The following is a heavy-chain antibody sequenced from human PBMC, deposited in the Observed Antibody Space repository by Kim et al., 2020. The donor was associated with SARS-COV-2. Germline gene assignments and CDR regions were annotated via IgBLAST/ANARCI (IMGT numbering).Heavy chain of an antibody. CDR1: GYTFTGYY. J-gene: IGHJ2*01. V-gene: IGHV1-2*02. CDR2: INPNSGGT. CDR3: ARVPSLAARSYWYFDL. D-gene: IGHD6-6*01. Sequence: ASVKVSCKASGYTFTGYYMHWVRQAPGQGLEWMGWINPNSGGTNYAQKFQGRVTMTRDTSISTAYMELSRLRSDDTAVYYCARVPSLAARSYWYFDLWGRGTLVTVSS.